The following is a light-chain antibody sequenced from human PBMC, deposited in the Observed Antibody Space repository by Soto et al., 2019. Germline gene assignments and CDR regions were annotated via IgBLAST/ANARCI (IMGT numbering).Light chain of an antibody. CDR2: SNN. V-gene: IGLV1-44*01. CDR1: SSNIGSNS. CDR3: AAWEDSLNAYYV. Sequence: QSVLTQPPSASETPGQRVTISCSGSSSNIGSNSVNWYQQLPGTAPKLLIYSNNQRPSGVPDRFSGSKSGTSASLAISGLQSEDEADYYCAAWEDSLNAYYVFGTGTKLTVL. J-gene: IGLJ1*01.